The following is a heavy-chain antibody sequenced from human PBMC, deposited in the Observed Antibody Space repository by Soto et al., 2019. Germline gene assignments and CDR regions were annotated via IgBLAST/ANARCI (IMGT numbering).Heavy chain of an antibody. J-gene: IGHJ5*02. CDR1: RFTFSSYA. CDR2: ISYDGSNR. Sequence: QVQLVESGGGVVQPGRSLRLSCAASRFTFSSYAMHWVRQAPGKGLEWVAVISYDGSNRYYADSVKGRFTISRDNSKNTLYLQMSSLRAEDSAVYYCARNSLDYGDYPYNWFDPWGQGTLVTVSS. D-gene: IGHD4-17*01. V-gene: IGHV3-30-3*01. CDR3: ARNSLDYGDYPYNWFDP.